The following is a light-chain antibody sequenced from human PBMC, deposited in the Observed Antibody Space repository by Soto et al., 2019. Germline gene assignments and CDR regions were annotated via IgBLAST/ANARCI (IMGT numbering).Light chain of an antibody. J-gene: IGKJ5*01. Sequence: DIPLTQSPSFLSASVGDRVTITCRASQGISSYLAWYQHTPGKAPKLLIYAASTLQSGVPSRFSGSGSGTEFTLTISSLQPEDFATYYCQQLDSYPITFGQGTRLDIK. V-gene: IGKV1-9*01. CDR1: QGISSY. CDR2: AAS. CDR3: QQLDSYPIT.